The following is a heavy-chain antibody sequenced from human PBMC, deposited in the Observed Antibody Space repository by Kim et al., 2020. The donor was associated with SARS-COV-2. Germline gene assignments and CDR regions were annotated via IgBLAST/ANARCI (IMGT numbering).Heavy chain of an antibody. CDR1: GYTFTSYG. CDR2: ISAYNGNT. J-gene: IGHJ4*02. V-gene: IGHV1-18*01. Sequence: ASVKVSCKASGYTFTSYGISWVRQAPGQGLEWIGWISAYNGNTNYAQKLQGRVTMTTDTSTSTAYMELRSLRSDDTAVYYCATGVSGYSGYGGKYQLLLFDYWGQGTLVTVSS. D-gene: IGHD5-12*01. CDR3: ATGVSGYSGYGGKYQLLLFDY.